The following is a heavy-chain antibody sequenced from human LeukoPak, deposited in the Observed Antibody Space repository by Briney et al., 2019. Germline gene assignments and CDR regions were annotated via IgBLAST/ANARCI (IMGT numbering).Heavy chain of an antibody. D-gene: IGHD3-16*02. CDR3: ARDVNDYVWGSYRFDY. V-gene: IGHV3-48*01. CDR2: ISSSSSSTI. Sequence: GGSLRLSCAASGFTFSSYSMNWVRQAPGKGLEWVSYISSSSSSTIYYADSVKGRFTISRDNAKNSLYLQMNSLRAEDTAVYYCARDVNDYVWGSYRFDYWGQGTLVTVSS. J-gene: IGHJ4*02. CDR1: GFTFSSYS.